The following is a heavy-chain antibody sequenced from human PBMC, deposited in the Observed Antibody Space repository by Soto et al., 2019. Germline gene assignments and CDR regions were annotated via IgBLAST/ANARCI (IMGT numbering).Heavy chain of an antibody. D-gene: IGHD3-16*01. CDR1: GDSMSRYY. V-gene: IGHV4-4*07. CDR2: ISATGTT. CDR3: ARDQSGAAYF. Sequence: QVQLQESGPGLVEPSETLSLTCTVSGDSMSRYYWSWIRQSAEKGLEWIWRISATGTTTYIPSLKSRITLSVDTSKNQFSLNLKFVTAADTAVYFCARDQSGAAYFWGQGTVVTVS. J-gene: IGHJ3*01.